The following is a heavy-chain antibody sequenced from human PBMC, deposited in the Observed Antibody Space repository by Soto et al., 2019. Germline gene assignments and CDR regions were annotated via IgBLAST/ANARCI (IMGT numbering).Heavy chain of an antibody. CDR1: GFTFSSYG. Sequence: GGSLRLSCAASGFTFSSYGMHWVRQAPGKGLEWVAVISYDGSNKYYADSVKGRFTISRDNSKNTLYLQMNSLRAEDTAVYYCAKEAPKYSYGPIDYWGQGT. CDR2: ISYDGSNK. J-gene: IGHJ4*02. V-gene: IGHV3-30*18. D-gene: IGHD5-18*01. CDR3: AKEAPKYSYGPIDY.